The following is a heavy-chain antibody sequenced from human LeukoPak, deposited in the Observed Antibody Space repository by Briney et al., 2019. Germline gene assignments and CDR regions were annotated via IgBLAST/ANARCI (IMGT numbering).Heavy chain of an antibody. CDR3: AKGHPPYSSSWYMDY. CDR2: IYYSGST. D-gene: IGHD6-13*01. CDR1: GGSISSYY. V-gene: IGHV4-59*08. J-gene: IGHJ4*02. Sequence: PSETLSLTCTVSGGSISSYYWSWIRQPPGKGLEWIGYIYYSGSTYYNPSLKSRVTISVDTSKNQFSLKLSSVTAADTAVYYCAKGHPPYSSSWYMDYWGQGTLVTVSS.